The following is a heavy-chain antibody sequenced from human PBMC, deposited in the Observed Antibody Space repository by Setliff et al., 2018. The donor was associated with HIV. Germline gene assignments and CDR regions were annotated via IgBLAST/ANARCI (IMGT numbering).Heavy chain of an antibody. V-gene: IGHV4-34*01. J-gene: IGHJ3*02. Sequence: SDTLSLTCAVYGGSLSDYYWSWIRQPPGKGLEWLGEIHSSGNTNYSPSLKGRVTISVDTPKNQYSLNLKSVTAADTAVYYCARVREGFLPYDAFEIWDQGTMVTVSS. CDR1: GGSLSDYY. CDR2: IHSSGNT. D-gene: IGHD3-3*01. CDR3: ARVREGFLPYDAFEI.